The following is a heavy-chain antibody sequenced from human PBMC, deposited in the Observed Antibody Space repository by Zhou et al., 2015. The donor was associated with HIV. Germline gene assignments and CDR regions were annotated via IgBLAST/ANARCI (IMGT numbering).Heavy chain of an antibody. CDR3: TTEFGVVPAAYYFDY. Sequence: EVQLVESGGGLVKPGGSLRLSCAASGFTFSNAWMSWVRQAPGKGLEWVGRIKSKTDGGTTDYAAPVKGRFTISRDDSKNXLYPQMNSLKTEDTAVYYCTTEFGVVPAAYYFDYWGQGTLVTVSS. D-gene: IGHD2-2*01. V-gene: IGHV3-15*01. J-gene: IGHJ4*02. CDR2: IKSKTDGGTT. CDR1: GFTFSNAW.